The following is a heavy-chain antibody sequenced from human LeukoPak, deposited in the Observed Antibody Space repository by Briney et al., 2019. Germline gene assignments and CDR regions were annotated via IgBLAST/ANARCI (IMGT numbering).Heavy chain of an antibody. J-gene: IGHJ5*02. CDR3: AACTSGSCYSGAPFDL. CDR2: FYQTGIS. V-gene: IGHV4-30-2*01. CDR1: GDSIKSGGHS. D-gene: IGHD2-15*01. Sequence: SETLSLICAVSGDSIKSGGHSWSWLRQAPGRGLVWIGFFYQTGISSNNPSLGSRVTISIDTTKNHLSLKLTSVTAADTALYYCAACTSGSCYSGAPFDLWGQGALVTVSS.